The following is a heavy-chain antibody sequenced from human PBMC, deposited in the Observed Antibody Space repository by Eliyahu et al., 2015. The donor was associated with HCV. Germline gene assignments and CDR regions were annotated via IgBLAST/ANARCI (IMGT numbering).Heavy chain of an antibody. Sequence: EVQLVQSXAEVKXPGESLMISCEVSGYSFTHYWIAWVRQMPGKGLEWMGMIFPGDADTRYSPSFQGQVTISADKSIDTTFLQWSSLKASDTGXYYCARGNDFFDYWGQGTLVTVSS. CDR2: IFPGDADT. CDR1: GYSFTHYW. V-gene: IGHV5-51*03. CDR3: ARGNDFFDY. J-gene: IGHJ4*02.